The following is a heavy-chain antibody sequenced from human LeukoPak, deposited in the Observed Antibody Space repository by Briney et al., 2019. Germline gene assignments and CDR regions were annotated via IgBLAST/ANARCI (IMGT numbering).Heavy chain of an antibody. V-gene: IGHV1-8*01. D-gene: IGHD2-2*02. Sequence: ASVTVSSTPSVYTFTTYDINWVRQATGQGLEWRGWMNPNSGHTGYAHKFQGRITMTRNTPISTAYMELSSLGSEDTAVYYCATVTRDCSRASCYNYWGQGTLVTVSS. J-gene: IGHJ4*02. CDR1: VYTFTTYD. CDR2: MNPNSGHT. CDR3: ATVTRDCSRASCYNY.